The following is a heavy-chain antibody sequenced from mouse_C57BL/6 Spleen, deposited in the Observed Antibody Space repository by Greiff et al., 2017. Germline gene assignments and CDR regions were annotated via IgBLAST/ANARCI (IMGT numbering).Heavy chain of an antibody. CDR1: GYTFTGYW. CDR2: ILPGSGST. D-gene: IGHD1-1*01. CDR3: ARKGYYGSSYGDAMDY. Sequence: QVQLQQSGAELMKPGASVKLSCKATGYTFTGYWIEWVKQRPGHGLEWIGEILPGSGSTNYNEKFKGKATFTADTSSNTAYMQLSSLTTEDSAIYYCARKGYYGSSYGDAMDYWGQGTSVTVSS. V-gene: IGHV1-9*01. J-gene: IGHJ4*01.